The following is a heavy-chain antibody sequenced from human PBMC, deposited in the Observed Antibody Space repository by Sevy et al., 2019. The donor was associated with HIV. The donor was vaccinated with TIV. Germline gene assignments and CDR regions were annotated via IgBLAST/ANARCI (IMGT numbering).Heavy chain of an antibody. D-gene: IGHD2-15*01. CDR1: GYTFTSYD. J-gene: IGHJ2*01. Sequence: GESLKISCKASGYTFTSYDINWVRQATGQGLEWMGWMNPNSGNTGYAQKFQGRVTMTRNTSISTAYMELSSLRSEDTAVYYCARGPRCSGGSCTSHWYFDLWGRGTLVTVSS. CDR2: MNPNSGNT. V-gene: IGHV1-8*01. CDR3: ARGPRCSGGSCTSHWYFDL.